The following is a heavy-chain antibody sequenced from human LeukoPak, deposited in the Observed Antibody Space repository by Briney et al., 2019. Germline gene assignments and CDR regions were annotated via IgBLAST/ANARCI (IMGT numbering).Heavy chain of an antibody. D-gene: IGHD2-2*03. CDR1: GFTLSRYG. CDR2: ISSNGGST. CDR3: VNGYCSSISCSLIDY. J-gene: IGHJ4*02. Sequence: GGSLRLSCSASGFTLSRYGMHWVRQAPGKGLEYVSGISSNGGSTNYADSVKGRFTISRDNSKNTLHLQMSSLRAEDTAVYYCVNGYCSSISCSLIDYAGQGTLVTVSS. V-gene: IGHV3-64D*06.